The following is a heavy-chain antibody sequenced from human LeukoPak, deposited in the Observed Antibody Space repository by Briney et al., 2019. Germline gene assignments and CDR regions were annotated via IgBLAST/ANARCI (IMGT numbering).Heavy chain of an antibody. CDR1: GYTFTKYG. CDR3: ARYRSSSSD. D-gene: IGHD2-2*01. Sequence: ASLKVSCKASGYTFTKYGISWVRQAPGQGLEWMGWISAYNGNTDYAQKFQGRVTMTADTSTSTAYMELRGLRSDDTAVYYCARYRSSSSDWGQGTLVTVSS. V-gene: IGHV1-18*01. CDR2: ISAYNGNT. J-gene: IGHJ4*02.